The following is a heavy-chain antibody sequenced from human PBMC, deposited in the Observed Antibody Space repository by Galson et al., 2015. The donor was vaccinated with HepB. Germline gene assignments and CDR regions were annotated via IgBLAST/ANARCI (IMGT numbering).Heavy chain of an antibody. J-gene: IGHJ4*02. CDR2: ISGSGGST. D-gene: IGHD2-8*01. CDR3: AKVHPPRVYAIGGGAYFDY. Sequence: SLRLSCAASGFTFSNYAMSWARQAPGKGLEWVSAISGSGGSTYYADSVKGRFTISRDNSKNTLYLQMNSLRAEDTAVYYCAKVHPPRVYAIGGGAYFDYWGQGTLVTVSS. V-gene: IGHV3-23*01. CDR1: GFTFSNYA.